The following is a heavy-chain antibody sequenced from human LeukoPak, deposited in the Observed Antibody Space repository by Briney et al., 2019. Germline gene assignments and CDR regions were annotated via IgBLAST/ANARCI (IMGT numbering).Heavy chain of an antibody. Sequence: PGRSLRLSCAASGFTFSTYGMHWVRQAPGKGLEWVAVISYDGSNKYYADSVKGRFTISRDNSKNTLYLQMNSLRAEDTAVYYCARRYCSSVSCYNLDYWGQGTLVTVSS. J-gene: IGHJ4*02. CDR2: ISYDGSNK. V-gene: IGHV3-30*03. CDR3: ARRYCSSVSCYNLDY. CDR1: GFTFSTYG. D-gene: IGHD2-2*02.